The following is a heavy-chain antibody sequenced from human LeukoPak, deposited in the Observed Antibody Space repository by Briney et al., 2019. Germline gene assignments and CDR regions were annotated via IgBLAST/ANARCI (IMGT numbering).Heavy chain of an antibody. CDR3: AKGHIAYSSSSRFDY. D-gene: IGHD6-6*01. J-gene: IGHJ4*02. V-gene: IGHV3-23*01. CDR1: GFTFSSYV. Sequence: HPGGSLRLSCAASGFTFSSYVMSWVRQAPGKGLEWVSAISNNGGSTYYADSVKGRFTISRDNSKNTLFLQMNSLRAEDTAVYYCAKGHIAYSSSSRFDYWGQGTLVTVSS. CDR2: ISNNGGST.